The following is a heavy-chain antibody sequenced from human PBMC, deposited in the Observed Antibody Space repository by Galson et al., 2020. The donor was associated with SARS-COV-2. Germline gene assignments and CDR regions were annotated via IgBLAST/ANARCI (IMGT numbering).Heavy chain of an antibody. CDR2: IYYNGNT. D-gene: IGHD2-15*01. V-gene: IGHV4-59*08. Sequence: SATLSLTCTVFSGSMTDYYWSWIRQPPGKGLEWIGNIYYNGNTNYNPSLKSRVTISVDTPKNHFSLEVSSVTAADTAVYYCARQGRCSGGSCYSRYFYAMDVWGQGTTVIVSS. CDR1: SGSMTDYY. J-gene: IGHJ6*02. CDR3: ARQGRCSGGSCYSRYFYAMDV.